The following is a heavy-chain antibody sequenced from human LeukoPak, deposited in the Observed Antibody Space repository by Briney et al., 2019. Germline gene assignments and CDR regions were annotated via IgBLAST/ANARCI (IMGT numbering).Heavy chain of an antibody. D-gene: IGHD3-10*01. V-gene: IGHV5-51*01. J-gene: IGHJ5*02. CDR1: GYSFTSYW. Sequence: GESLKISCKGSGYSFTSYWIGWVRQMPGKGLEWMGIIYPGDSDTRYSPSSQGQVTISADKSISTAYLQWSSLKASDTAMYYCARHPDYYGSGLEDWFDPWGQGTLVTVSS. CDR3: ARHPDYYGSGLEDWFDP. CDR2: IYPGDSDT.